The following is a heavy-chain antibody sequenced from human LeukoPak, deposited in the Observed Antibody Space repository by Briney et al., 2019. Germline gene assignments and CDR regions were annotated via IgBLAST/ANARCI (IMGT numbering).Heavy chain of an antibody. CDR3: AAVGYCSGGSCNWFDP. Sequence: ASVKVSCKVSGYSLSELSIHWVRQAPGKGLEWMGGFDPEDGETIYSQKFQGRLTMTEDTSTDTAYMELSSLRFEDTAAYYCAAVGYCSGGSCNWFDPWGRGTLVAVSA. V-gene: IGHV1-24*01. D-gene: IGHD2-15*01. CDR1: GYSLSELS. J-gene: IGHJ5*02. CDR2: FDPEDGET.